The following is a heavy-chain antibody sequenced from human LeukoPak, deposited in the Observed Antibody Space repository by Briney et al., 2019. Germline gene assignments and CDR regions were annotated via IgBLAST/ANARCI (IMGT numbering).Heavy chain of an antibody. D-gene: IGHD2-2*01. CDR1: GGSISSYY. J-gene: IGHJ5*02. CDR2: IYTSGST. Sequence: PSETLSLTCTVSGGSISSYYWSWIRQPAGKGLEWIERIYTSGSTNYNPSLKSRVTMSVDTSKNQFSLKLSSVTAADTAVYYCARALEYCSSTSCYGGVTNWFDPWGQGTLVTVSS. V-gene: IGHV4-4*07. CDR3: ARALEYCSSTSCYGGVTNWFDP.